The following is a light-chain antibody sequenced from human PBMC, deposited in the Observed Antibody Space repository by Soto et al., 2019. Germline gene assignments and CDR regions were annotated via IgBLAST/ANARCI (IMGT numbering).Light chain of an antibody. J-gene: IGLJ2*01. Sequence: QSALTQPRSVSGSPGQSVTISCTGTSRDVGHYNYVSWYQQHPDKAPKLMIYDVTKRPSGVPDRFSGSKSGNTASLTISGLQAEDEADYYCCSYAGTYTLLFGGGTKVTVL. V-gene: IGLV2-11*01. CDR3: CSYAGTYTLL. CDR2: DVT. CDR1: SRDVGHYNY.